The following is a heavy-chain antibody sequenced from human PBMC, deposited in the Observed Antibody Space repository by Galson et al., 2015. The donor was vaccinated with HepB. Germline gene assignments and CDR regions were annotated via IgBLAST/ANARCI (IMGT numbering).Heavy chain of an antibody. CDR3: ARLGGLAATYTWVLSGYYGMDV. Sequence: QSGAEVKKPGESLKISCKGSGYSFTSYWIGWVRQMPGKGLEWMGIIYPGDSDTRYSPSFQGQVTISADKSISTAYLQWSSLKASDTAMYYCARLGGLAATYTWVLSGYYGMDVWGQGTTVTVSS. CDR2: IYPGDSDT. J-gene: IGHJ6*02. CDR1: GYSFTSYW. D-gene: IGHD2-15*01. V-gene: IGHV5-51*03.